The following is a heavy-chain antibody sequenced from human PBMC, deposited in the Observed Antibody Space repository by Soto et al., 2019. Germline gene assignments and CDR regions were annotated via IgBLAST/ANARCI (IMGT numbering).Heavy chain of an antibody. D-gene: IGHD3-16*02. CDR3: AKDLYAGVILISSCFDY. V-gene: IGHV3-23*01. J-gene: IGHJ4*02. CDR1: GFTFNNYA. CDR2: IAPNDEGT. Sequence: PGGSLRLSCVASGFTFNNYAMSWVRQAPGKGLEWVSTIAPNDEGTSYADSVKGRFTISRDNSNSKNTLYLQMNSLRAEDTAVYFCAKDLYAGVILISSCFDYWGLGTLVTVSS.